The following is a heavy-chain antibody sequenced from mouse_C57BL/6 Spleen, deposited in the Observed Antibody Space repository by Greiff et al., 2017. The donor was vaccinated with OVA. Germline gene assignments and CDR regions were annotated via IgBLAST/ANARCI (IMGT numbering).Heavy chain of an antibody. J-gene: IGHJ2*01. D-gene: IGHD1-1*01. CDR2: INYDGSST. V-gene: IGHV5-16*01. CDR1: GFTFSDYY. CDR3: ARVLGSSHYFDN. Sequence: EVMLVESEGGLVQPGSSMKLSCTASGFTFSDYYMAWVRQVPEKGLEWVAYINYDGSSTYYLDSLKSRFIISRDNAKNILYLQMSSLKSEDTATYYCARVLGSSHYFDNGGQGTTLTVSS.